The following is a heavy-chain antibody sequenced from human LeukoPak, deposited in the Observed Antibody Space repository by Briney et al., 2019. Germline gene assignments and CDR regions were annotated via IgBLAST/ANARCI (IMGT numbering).Heavy chain of an antibody. Sequence: GGSLRLSCAASGFTFSSYAMSWVRQAPGKGLEWVSAISGSGGSTYYADSVKGRFTISRDNSKNTLYLQMNSLRAEDTAVYYCAKSRLGYCSGGSCYSGYYFDYWGQGTLVTASS. J-gene: IGHJ4*02. CDR3: AKSRLGYCSGGSCYSGYYFDY. V-gene: IGHV3-23*01. CDR2: ISGSGGST. D-gene: IGHD2-15*01. CDR1: GFTFSSYA.